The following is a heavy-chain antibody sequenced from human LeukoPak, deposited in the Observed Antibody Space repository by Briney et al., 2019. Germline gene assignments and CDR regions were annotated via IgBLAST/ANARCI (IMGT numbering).Heavy chain of an antibody. CDR1: GFTFSDYY. V-gene: IGHV3-11*06. J-gene: IGHJ4*02. Sequence: GGSLRLSCAASGFTFSDYYMSWIRQAPGKGLEWVSYISSSSSYTNYADSVKGRFTISRDNAKNSLYLQMYSLRAEDTAVYYCARGSRVWFGELLFDYWGQGTLVTVSS. D-gene: IGHD3-10*01. CDR3: ARGSRVWFGELLFDY. CDR2: ISSSSSYT.